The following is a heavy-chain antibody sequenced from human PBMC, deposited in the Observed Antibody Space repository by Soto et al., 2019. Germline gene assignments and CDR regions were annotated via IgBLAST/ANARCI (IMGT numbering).Heavy chain of an antibody. CDR3: ASSLHWELRSYYYYGMDV. CDR2: ISAYNGNT. CDR1: GYTFTSYG. V-gene: IGHV1-18*01. D-gene: IGHD1-26*01. J-gene: IGHJ6*02. Sequence: QVQLVQSGAEVKKPGASVKVSCKASGYTFTSYGISWVRQAPGQGLEWMGWISAYNGNTNYAQKLQGRVTMTTDTSTSTAYLELRSLRSDDTAVYYCASSLHWELRSYYYYGMDVWGQGTTVTVSS.